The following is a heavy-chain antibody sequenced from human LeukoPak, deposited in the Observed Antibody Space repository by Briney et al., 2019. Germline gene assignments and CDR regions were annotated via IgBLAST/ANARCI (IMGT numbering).Heavy chain of an antibody. Sequence: GASVKVSCKASGYTFTSYGISWVRQAPGQGLEWMGWISAYNGNTNYAQKLQGRVTMTTDTSTSTAYMELRSLRSDDTAVYYCAREAVMITFRGVIVGDAFGIWGQGTMVTVSS. CDR2: ISAYNGNT. CDR3: AREAVMITFRGVIVGDAFGI. CDR1: GYTFTSYG. D-gene: IGHD3-16*02. V-gene: IGHV1-18*01. J-gene: IGHJ3*02.